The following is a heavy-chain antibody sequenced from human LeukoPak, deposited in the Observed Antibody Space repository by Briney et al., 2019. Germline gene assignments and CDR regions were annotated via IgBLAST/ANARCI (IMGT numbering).Heavy chain of an antibody. D-gene: IGHD5/OR15-5a*01. CDR1: GFTFSSYA. Sequence: GGALRLSCAASGFTFSSYAMSWVRQAPGKGLEWVSAISGSGGSTYYADYVKGRFTISRDNFKNTLYLQMNSLRAEDTAVYYCAKRVVHDYYYYGMDVWGKGTTVTVSS. V-gene: IGHV3-23*01. J-gene: IGHJ6*04. CDR3: AKRVVHDYYYYGMDV. CDR2: ISGSGGST.